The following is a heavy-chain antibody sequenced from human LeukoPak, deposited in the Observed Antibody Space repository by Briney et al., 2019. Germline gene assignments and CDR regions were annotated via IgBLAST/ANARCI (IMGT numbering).Heavy chain of an antibody. Sequence: GGSLRLSCAASGFTFSSYWVHWVRQAPGKGLVWVSRINSDGSSTSYADSVKGRFTISRDNAKNTLYLQMNSLRAEDTAVYYCARDNRVGIYYYDSSGYYGYWGQGTLVTVSS. V-gene: IGHV3-74*01. D-gene: IGHD3-22*01. CDR1: GFTFSSYW. CDR2: INSDGSST. CDR3: ARDNRVGIYYYDSSGYYGY. J-gene: IGHJ4*02.